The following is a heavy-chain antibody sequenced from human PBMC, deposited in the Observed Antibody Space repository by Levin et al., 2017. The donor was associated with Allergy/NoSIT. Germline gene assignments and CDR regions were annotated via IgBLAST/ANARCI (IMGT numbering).Heavy chain of an antibody. V-gene: IGHV3-64D*06. CDR2: ISSNGGST. Sequence: GGSLRLSCSASGFTFTTYTMHWVRQAPGKGLEYVSAISSNGGSTYYADSVKGRFTISRDNSKNTLYLQMTSLGAEDTAVYYCVKDTRFGELPYWGQGTLVTVSS. CDR1: GFTFTTYT. CDR3: VKDTRFGELPY. D-gene: IGHD3-10*01. J-gene: IGHJ4*02.